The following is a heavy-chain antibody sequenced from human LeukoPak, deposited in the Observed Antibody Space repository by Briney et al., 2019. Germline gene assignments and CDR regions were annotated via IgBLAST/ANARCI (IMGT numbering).Heavy chain of an antibody. D-gene: IGHD3-3*01. CDR2: IKQDGSEK. V-gene: IGHV3-7*01. CDR1: GFTFSSYW. CDR3: AIDYYDFWSGTPDY. Sequence: GGSLRLSCAASGFTFSSYWMSWVRQAPGKGLEWVANIKQDGSEKYYVDSVKGRFTISRDNAKNSLYLQMNSLRAEDTAVYYCAIDYYDFWSGTPDYWGQGTLVTVSS. J-gene: IGHJ4*02.